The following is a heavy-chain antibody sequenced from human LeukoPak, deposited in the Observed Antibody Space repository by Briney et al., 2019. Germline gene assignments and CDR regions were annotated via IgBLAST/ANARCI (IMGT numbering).Heavy chain of an antibody. Sequence: SVKVSCKASGGTFSSYAISWVRQAPGQGLEWMGRIIPILGITNYAQKFQGRVTITADKSTSTAYMELSSLRSEDTAVYYCASPRDYDFWSARRASFDYWGQGTLVTVSS. V-gene: IGHV1-69*04. D-gene: IGHD3-3*01. CDR1: GGTFSSYA. CDR2: IIPILGIT. J-gene: IGHJ4*02. CDR3: ASPRDYDFWSARRASFDY.